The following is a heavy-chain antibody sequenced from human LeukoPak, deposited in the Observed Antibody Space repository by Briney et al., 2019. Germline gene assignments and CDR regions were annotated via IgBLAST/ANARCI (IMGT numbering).Heavy chain of an antibody. J-gene: IGHJ5*02. CDR3: ARHEYSGSYYGLSWFDP. CDR1: GGSISSSGYY. CDR2: IYYSGST. V-gene: IGHV4-39*01. Sequence: SETLSLTCTVSGGSISSSGYYWGWIRQPPGKGLEWIASIYYSGSTYYNPSLKSRVTISVDTSKNQLSLKLSSLTAADTAVYYCARHEYSGSYYGLSWFDPWGQGTLVTVPS. D-gene: IGHD1-26*01.